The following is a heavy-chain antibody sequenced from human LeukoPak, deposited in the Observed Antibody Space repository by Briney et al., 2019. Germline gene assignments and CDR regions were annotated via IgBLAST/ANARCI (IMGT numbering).Heavy chain of an antibody. CDR3: ARSFQPHYYYYYMDV. V-gene: IGHV1-8*01. J-gene: IGHJ6*03. D-gene: IGHD2-2*01. CDR2: MNPNSGNT. Sequence: ASVKVSCKASGYTFTSYDINWVRQATGQGLEWMGWMNPNSGNTGYAQKFQGRVTMTRNTPISTAYMELSSLRSEDTAVYYCARSFQPHYYYYYMDVWGKGTTVTVSS. CDR1: GYTFTSYD.